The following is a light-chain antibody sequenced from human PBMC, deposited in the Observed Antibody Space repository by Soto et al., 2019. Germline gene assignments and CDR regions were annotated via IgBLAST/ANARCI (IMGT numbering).Light chain of an antibody. Sequence: EIVLTQSPGTLSLSPGERATLSCRSSQSVSSSYLAWYQHKPGQAPRLLIYDVSSRATGIPDRFSGSGSGTDFTLTISRLEPEDFAVYNCQQYGSSPTFGQGPKVEIK. V-gene: IGKV3-20*01. CDR1: QSVSSSY. CDR3: QQYGSSPT. CDR2: DVS. J-gene: IGKJ1*01.